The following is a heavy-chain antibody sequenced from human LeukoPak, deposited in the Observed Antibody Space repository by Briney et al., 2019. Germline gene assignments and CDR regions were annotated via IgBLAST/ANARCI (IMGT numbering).Heavy chain of an antibody. CDR1: GFTSSSFG. CDR2: IWFDGSKT. D-gene: IGHD3-10*01. CDR3: ARVGSGYTVDY. Sequence: GGSLRLSCAASGFTSSSFGMHWVRQAPGKGLEWVAVIWFDGSKTYYSESVKGRFTVSRDNSKNTLFLQMNSLRVEDTAVYYCARVGSGYTVDYWGQGTLVTVSS. V-gene: IGHV3-33*01. J-gene: IGHJ4*02.